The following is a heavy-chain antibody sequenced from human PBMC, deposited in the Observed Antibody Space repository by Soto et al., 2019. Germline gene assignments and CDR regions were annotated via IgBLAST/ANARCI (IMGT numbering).Heavy chain of an antibody. V-gene: IGHV3-23*01. CDR3: AKPHSGWYTPFDS. Sequence: EVQLLESGGGLEQPGGSLRLSCAASGFIFSSYALSWVRQAPGKGLEWVSAISGSGTTTYYADSVKGRFTFSRDNSKNMLYLQMNCLRAEDTAVYYCAKPHSGWYTPFDSWGQGTLVNVSS. CDR2: ISGSGTTT. D-gene: IGHD6-19*01. CDR1: GFIFSSYA. J-gene: IGHJ4*02.